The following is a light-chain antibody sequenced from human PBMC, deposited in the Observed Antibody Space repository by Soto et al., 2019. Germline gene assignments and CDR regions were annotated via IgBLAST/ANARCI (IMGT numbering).Light chain of an antibody. CDR1: SSDIGGYDY. CDR3: SSYARRSIVV. V-gene: IGLV2-14*01. Sequence: QSALTQPASVSGSPGQSITISCTGTSSDIGGYDYASCYRQHPGKAPKLLIYEVIHRPSGLSNRFSGSKSGNTDSLTISGLQADDEADYYGSSYARRSIVVFGGGTKLTV. CDR2: EVI. J-gene: IGLJ2*01.